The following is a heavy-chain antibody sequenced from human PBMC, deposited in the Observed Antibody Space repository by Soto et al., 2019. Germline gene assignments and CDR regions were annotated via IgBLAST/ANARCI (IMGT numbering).Heavy chain of an antibody. J-gene: IGHJ4*02. CDR3: ARPNDYGDYVYFGY. D-gene: IGHD4-17*01. CDR1: GGSISSSSYY. V-gene: IGHV4-39*01. CDR2: IYYSGST. Sequence: PSETLSLTCTVSGGSISSSSYYWGWIRQPPGKGLEWIGSIYYSGSTYYNPSLKSRVTISVDTSKNQFSLKLSSVTAADTAVYYCARPNDYGDYVYFGYWGQGTLVTVSS.